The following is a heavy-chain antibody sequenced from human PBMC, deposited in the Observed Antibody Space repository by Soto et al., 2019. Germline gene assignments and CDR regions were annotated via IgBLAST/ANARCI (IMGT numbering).Heavy chain of an antibody. CDR1: GGSISTYY. D-gene: IGHD3-22*01. CDR3: ARSISGYHYYFDY. V-gene: IGHV4-59*01. Sequence: ETLSLTCTVSGGSISTYYWSWIRQPPGKGLEWIAYIYYSGITNYNPSLKSRLTISVDTSKTQFSLKLTSVTAADTAVYYCARSISGYHYYFDYWGHGTLVTVSS. CDR2: IYYSGIT. J-gene: IGHJ4*01.